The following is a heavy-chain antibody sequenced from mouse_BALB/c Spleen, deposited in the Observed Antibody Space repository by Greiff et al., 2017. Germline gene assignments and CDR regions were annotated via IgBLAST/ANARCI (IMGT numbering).Heavy chain of an antibody. V-gene: IGHV5-6-3*01. J-gene: IGHJ3*01. CDR2: INSNGGST. CDR1: GFTFSSYG. D-gene: IGHD2-4*01. Sequence: EVQLVESGGGLVQPGGSLKLSCAASGFTFSSYGMSWVRQTPDKRLELVATINSNGGSTYYPDSVKGRFTISRDNAKNTLYLQMSSLKSEDTAMYYCARDLTMITTRFAYWGQGTLVTVSA. CDR3: ARDLTMITTRFAY.